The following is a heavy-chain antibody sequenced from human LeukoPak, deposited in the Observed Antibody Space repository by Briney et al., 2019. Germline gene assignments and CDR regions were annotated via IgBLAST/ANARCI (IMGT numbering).Heavy chain of an antibody. CDR1: GGSISSYY. CDR3: ARNGPHDYGDYVLDY. D-gene: IGHD4-17*01. V-gene: IGHV4-4*07. CDR2: IHTSGST. J-gene: IGHJ4*02. Sequence: SETLSLTCTVSGGSISSYYWSWIRQPAGKGLEWIGRIHTSGSTNYNPSLKSRVTMSGDTSKNQISLKLSSVTAADTAVYYCARNGPHDYGDYVLDYWGQGTLVTVSS.